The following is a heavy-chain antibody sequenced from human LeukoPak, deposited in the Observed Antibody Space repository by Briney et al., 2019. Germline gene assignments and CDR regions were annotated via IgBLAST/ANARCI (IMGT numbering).Heavy chain of an antibody. CDR2: IYKSGKS. D-gene: IGHD4-17*01. J-gene: IGHJ4*02. CDR3: ARSRAGLLFGDYDF. V-gene: IGHV4-59*11. CDR1: AGSITDHY. Sequence: PSETLSLTCSVSAGSITDHYWSWLRQPPGKGLELIGYIYKSGKSNSHPFLKSRVTLSIDTSKDQFSLHLDSVPAADTAVYYCARSRAGLLFGDYDFWGLGTLVTVSS.